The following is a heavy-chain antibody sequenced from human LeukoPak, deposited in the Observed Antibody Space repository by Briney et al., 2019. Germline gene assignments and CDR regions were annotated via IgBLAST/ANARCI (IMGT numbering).Heavy chain of an antibody. J-gene: IGHJ5*02. D-gene: IGHD3-3*01. CDR1: GGSFSGYY. V-gene: IGHV4-34*01. CDR2: INHSGGT. CDR3: ARGTKITIFGVPKKGWFDP. Sequence: SETLSLTCAVYGGSFSGYYWSWIRQPPGKGLEWIGEINHSGGTNYNPSLKSRVTISVDTSKNQFSLKLSSVTAADTAVYYCARGTKITIFGVPKKGWFDPWGQGTLVTVSS.